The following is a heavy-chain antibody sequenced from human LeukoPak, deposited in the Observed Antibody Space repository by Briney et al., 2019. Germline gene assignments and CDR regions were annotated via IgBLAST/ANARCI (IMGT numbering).Heavy chain of an antibody. CDR2: INHSGST. CDR3: ARLVYFYSDYEDY. CDR1: GGSFSGYY. V-gene: IGHV4-34*01. Sequence: PSETLSLTCAVYGGSFSGYYWSWIRQPPGKGLEWIGEINHSGSTNYNPSLKSRVTISVDKSKNQFSLKLSSVTAADTAVYYCARLVYFYSDYEDYWGQGTLVTVSS. D-gene: IGHD4-11*01. J-gene: IGHJ4*02.